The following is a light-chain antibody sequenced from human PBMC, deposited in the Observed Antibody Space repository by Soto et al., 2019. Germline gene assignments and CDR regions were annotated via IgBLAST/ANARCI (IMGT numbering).Light chain of an antibody. V-gene: IGLV2-14*01. CDR2: DVS. J-gene: IGLJ1*01. Sequence: QSVLTQPASVSGSPGQSITISCTGTSSDVGGYNYVSWYQQHPGKAPKLMIYDVSNRPSGVSNRFSGSKSSNTASLTISGLQAEDEADYYCSSYTSSSTPFYVFGTGTKVTVL. CDR1: SSDVGGYNY. CDR3: SSYTSSSTPFYV.